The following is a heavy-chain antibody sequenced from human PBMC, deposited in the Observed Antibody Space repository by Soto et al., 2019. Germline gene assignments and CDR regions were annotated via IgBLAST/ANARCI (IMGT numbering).Heavy chain of an antibody. CDR3: ARYPPVHSSGVYYFDY. CDR1: GYSFANYW. J-gene: IGHJ4*02. Sequence: AGESLKISCQGSGYSFANYWIGWVRQKPGKGLEWMGIIYPGDSDTRYSPSFQGHVTISADKSLNTAYLQWSSLRASDTAIYYCARYPPVHSSGVYYFDYWGQGTLVTVSS. V-gene: IGHV5-51*01. CDR2: IYPGDSDT. D-gene: IGHD6-19*01.